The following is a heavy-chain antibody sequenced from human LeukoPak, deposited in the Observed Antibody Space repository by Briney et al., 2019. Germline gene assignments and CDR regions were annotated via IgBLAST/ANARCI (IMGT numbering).Heavy chain of an antibody. CDR1: GGSISSGSYY. V-gene: IGHV4-61*02. J-gene: IGHJ4*02. CDR3: ARSGYYDILTGLLYFDY. CDR2: IYTSGST. D-gene: IGHD3-9*01. Sequence: SQTLSLTCTVTGGSISSGSYYWRWIRQPAGKGLEWIGRIYTSGSTNCNPSLKSRVTISVDTSKNQFSLKLSSVTAADTAVYYCARSGYYDILTGLLYFDYWGQGTLVTVSS.